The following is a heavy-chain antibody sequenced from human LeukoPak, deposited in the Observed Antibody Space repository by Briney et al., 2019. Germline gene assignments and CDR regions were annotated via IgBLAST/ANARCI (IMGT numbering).Heavy chain of an antibody. CDR1: GFTISSYA. CDR2: FSSGAST. CDR3: AKQRVSNGYYYFDY. J-gene: IGHJ4*02. Sequence: GGSLRLSRAASGFTISSYAMSWVRQAPGKGLEWVSSFSSGASTDYADSVKGRFTISRDNPKNTVYLQMNSLRAEDTAVYYCAKQRVSNGYYYFDYWGQGTLVTVSS. V-gene: IGHV3-23*01. D-gene: IGHD3-22*01.